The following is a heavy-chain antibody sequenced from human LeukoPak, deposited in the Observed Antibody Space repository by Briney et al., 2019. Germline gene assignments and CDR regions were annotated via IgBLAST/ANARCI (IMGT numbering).Heavy chain of an antibody. J-gene: IGHJ2*01. CDR3: ARLRGGGDASGYFDL. Sequence: GGSLRLSCAASGFTFSSYAMSWVRQAPGKGLEWVSAISGSGGSTYYADSVKGRFTISRDNSKNTLYLQMNSLRAEDTAVYYCARLRGGGDASGYFDLWGRGTLVTVSS. V-gene: IGHV3-23*01. CDR1: GFTFSSYA. D-gene: IGHD2-21*02. CDR2: ISGSGGST.